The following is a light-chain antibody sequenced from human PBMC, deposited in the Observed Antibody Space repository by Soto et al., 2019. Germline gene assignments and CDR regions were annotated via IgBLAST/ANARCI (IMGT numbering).Light chain of an antibody. Sequence: ETVMTQSPATLSVSPGERATLSCRASQSLNSNLAWYQQKPGQAPRLLIDGASDRATGIPDRFSGSGYGTEFTLSISSLQSEDFAVYYWQQYNTWPWTFGQGTKVEIK. V-gene: IGKV3-15*01. CDR2: GAS. J-gene: IGKJ1*01. CDR1: QSLNSN. CDR3: QQYNTWPWT.